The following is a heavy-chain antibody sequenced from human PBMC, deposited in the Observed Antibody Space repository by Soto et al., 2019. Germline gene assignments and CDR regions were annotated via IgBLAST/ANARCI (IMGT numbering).Heavy chain of an antibody. CDR1: GYTFSSYS. J-gene: IGHJ4*02. CDR3: ARDNGYYDF. Sequence: KVSCKTSGYTFSSYSINWVRQAPGQGLEWMAWISTNSGNTHYAERVQGRVTVTLDKSARTAFMEMWGLTSDDTAVYFCARDNGYYDFWGQGTLVTVSS. D-gene: IGHD2-8*01. CDR2: ISTNSGNT. V-gene: IGHV1-18*01.